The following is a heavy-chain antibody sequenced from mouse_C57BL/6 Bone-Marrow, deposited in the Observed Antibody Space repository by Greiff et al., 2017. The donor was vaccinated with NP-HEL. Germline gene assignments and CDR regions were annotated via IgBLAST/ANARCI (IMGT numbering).Heavy chain of an antibody. V-gene: IGHV5-6*01. Sequence: EVKLVESGGDLVKPGGSLKLSCAASGFTFSSYGMSWVRQTPDKRLGWVATISSGGSYTYYPDSVKGRFTISRDNAKNTLYLQMSSLKSEDTAMYYCASFYYYGSSYFDYWGQGTTLTVSS. D-gene: IGHD1-1*01. CDR1: GFTFSSYG. J-gene: IGHJ2*01. CDR3: ASFYYYGSSYFDY. CDR2: ISSGGSYT.